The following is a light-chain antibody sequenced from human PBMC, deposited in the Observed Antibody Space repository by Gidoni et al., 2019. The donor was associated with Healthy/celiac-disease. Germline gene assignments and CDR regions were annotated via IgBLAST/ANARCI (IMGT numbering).Light chain of an antibody. V-gene: IGLV2-8*01. CDR3: SSYAGANNWV. J-gene: IGLJ3*02. Sequence: QSALTQPPSASGSPGQSVTISCTGSYSDIGTYNYVSWYHQHPGKAPKLIIYEAVKRPSGVPDRFSGATSFNTASLTVSGLQADDEADYFCSSYAGANNWVFGGGTKLTVL. CDR1: YSDIGTYNY. CDR2: EAV.